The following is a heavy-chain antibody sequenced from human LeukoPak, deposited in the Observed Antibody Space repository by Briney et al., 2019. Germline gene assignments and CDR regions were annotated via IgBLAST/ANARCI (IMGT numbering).Heavy chain of an antibody. CDR1: GYTFTSSG. CDR2: VSVYNGNT. CDR3: ARPSVRGVIMGWFDP. J-gene: IGHJ5*02. D-gene: IGHD3-10*01. Sequence: ASVKVSCKASGYTFTSSGMNWVRQAPGQGLEWMGWVSVYNGNTDYAQNLQGRVTMTTDTSTSTAYMELRSLRSDDTAVYYCARPSVRGVIMGWFDPWGQGTLVTVSS. V-gene: IGHV1-18*01.